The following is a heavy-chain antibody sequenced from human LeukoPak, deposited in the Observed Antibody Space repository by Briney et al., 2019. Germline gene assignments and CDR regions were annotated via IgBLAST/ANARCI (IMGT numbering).Heavy chain of an antibody. V-gene: IGHV4-59*01. CDR1: GGSISSYY. D-gene: IGHD3-22*01. Sequence: SETLSLTCTVSGGSISSYYWSWIRQPPGKGLEWIGYVYYSGSTNYNPSLKSRVTISVDTSKNQFSLKLSSVTAADTAVYYCARGVEDSSGYYEPDAFDIWGQGTMVTVSS. CDR3: ARGVEDSSGYYEPDAFDI. CDR2: VYYSGST. J-gene: IGHJ3*02.